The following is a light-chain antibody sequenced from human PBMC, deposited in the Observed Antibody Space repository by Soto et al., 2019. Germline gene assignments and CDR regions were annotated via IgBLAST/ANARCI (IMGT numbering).Light chain of an antibody. CDR1: SSDVGGYNY. CDR3: SSYTSSSTPV. CDR2: DVS. Sequence: QSALTQPASVSGSPGQSITISCTGTSSDVGGYNYVSWYQQHPGKAPKLMIYDVSNRPSGVSNRFSGSKSGNTASLTSSGLQAEDEADYYCSSYTSSSTPVFGTGTKLTVL. J-gene: IGLJ1*01. V-gene: IGLV2-14*01.